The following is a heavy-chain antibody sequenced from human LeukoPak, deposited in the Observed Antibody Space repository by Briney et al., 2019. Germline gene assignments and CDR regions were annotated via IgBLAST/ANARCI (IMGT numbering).Heavy chain of an antibody. V-gene: IGHV1-24*01. CDR1: GYTLTELS. CDR3: ATDLPPNSGSYLDY. D-gene: IGHD1-26*01. Sequence: ASLKIPCYVSGYTLTELSMHWVRQAPGKGLEGLGGFIPEDGEKIYAQKFEGRRTMTDSASTDTAYMELSSLRSEDTAVYYCATDLPPNSGSYLDYWGQGTLVTVSS. J-gene: IGHJ4*02. CDR2: FIPEDGEK.